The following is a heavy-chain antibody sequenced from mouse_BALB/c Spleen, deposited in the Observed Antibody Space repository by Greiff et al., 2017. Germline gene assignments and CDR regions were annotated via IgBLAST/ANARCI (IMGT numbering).Heavy chain of an antibody. V-gene: IGHV5-12-2*01. D-gene: IGHD1-1*01. CDR1: GFTFSSYT. Sequence: VQLKESGGGLVQPGGSLKLSCAASGFTFSSYTMSWVRQTPEKRLEWVAYISNGGGSTYYPDTVKGRFTISRDNAKNTLYLQMSSLKSEDTAMYYCARRGRLDAMDYWGQGTSVTVSS. CDR3: ARRGRLDAMDY. J-gene: IGHJ4*01. CDR2: ISNGGGST.